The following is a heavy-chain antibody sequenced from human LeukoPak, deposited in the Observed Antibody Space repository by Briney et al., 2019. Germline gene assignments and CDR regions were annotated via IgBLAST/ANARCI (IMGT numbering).Heavy chain of an antibody. J-gene: IGHJ3*02. CDR2: INPSGGST. CDR1: GYTFTSYD. Sequence: GASVKVSCKASGYTFTSYDINWVRQAPGQGLEWMGIINPSGGSTSYAQKFQGRVTMTRDMSTSTVYMELSSLRSEDTAVYYCARGQYYYDSSGRQDAFDIWGQGTMVTVSS. CDR3: ARGQYYYDSSGRQDAFDI. D-gene: IGHD3-22*01. V-gene: IGHV1-46*01.